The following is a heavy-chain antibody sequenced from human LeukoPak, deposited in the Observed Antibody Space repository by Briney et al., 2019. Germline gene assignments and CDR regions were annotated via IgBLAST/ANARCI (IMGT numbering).Heavy chain of an antibody. J-gene: IGHJ5*02. CDR3: ASRGIAVAGTWDWFDP. Sequence: GGSLRLSCVASGFTFTTYAMSWVRQAPGMGLEWVSTISNNGADTYYADSVKGRFTISRDNSKNTLYLQMNSLRAEDTAVYYCASRGIAVAGTWDWFDPWGQGTLVTVSS. V-gene: IGHV3-23*01. D-gene: IGHD6-19*01. CDR2: ISNNGADT. CDR1: GFTFTTYA.